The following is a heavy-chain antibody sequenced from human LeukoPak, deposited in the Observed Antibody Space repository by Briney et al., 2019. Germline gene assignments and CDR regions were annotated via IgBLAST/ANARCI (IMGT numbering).Heavy chain of an antibody. Sequence: PGGSLRLSCAASGFTFSSYWMTWVRQAPGKGLEWVANIKLDGSEKYYVDSVKGRFTIPRDNAKNSLSLQMNSLRAEDTAVYYCARVNSYSYYFDYWGQGTLVTVSS. D-gene: IGHD2/OR15-2a*01. CDR3: ARVNSYSYYFDY. V-gene: IGHV3-7*01. J-gene: IGHJ4*02. CDR1: GFTFSSYW. CDR2: IKLDGSEK.